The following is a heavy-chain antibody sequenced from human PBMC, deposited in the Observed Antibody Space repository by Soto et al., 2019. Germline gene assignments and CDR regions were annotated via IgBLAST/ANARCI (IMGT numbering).Heavy chain of an antibody. CDR3: SHSRSDRSGTRGFDY. CDR2: IYWDDDK. J-gene: IGHJ4*02. CDR1: GFSLSTSGVY. V-gene: IGHV2-5*02. D-gene: IGHD6-25*01. Sequence: QITLKESGPTLVKPTQTLTLSCTFSGFSLSTSGVYVGWIRQPPGKALEWLALIYWDDDKRHSPSLKSRLTITKDTSKNQVVLTMANMDPVDTPTYYCSHSRSDRSGTRGFDYWGQGILVTVSS.